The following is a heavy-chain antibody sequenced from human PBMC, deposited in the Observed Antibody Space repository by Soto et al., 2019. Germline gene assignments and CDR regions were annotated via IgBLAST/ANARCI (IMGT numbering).Heavy chain of an antibody. CDR3: ARARYSGSYLGIGY. Sequence: QVQLVQSGAEVKKPGSSVKVSCEASGGTFSSYAISWVRQAPGQGLEWMGGIIPIFGTANYAQKFQGRVTITADESTSTAYMELSSLRSEDTAVYYCARARYSGSYLGIGYWGQGTLVTVSS. D-gene: IGHD1-26*01. CDR1: GGTFSSYA. CDR2: IIPIFGTA. J-gene: IGHJ4*02. V-gene: IGHV1-69*01.